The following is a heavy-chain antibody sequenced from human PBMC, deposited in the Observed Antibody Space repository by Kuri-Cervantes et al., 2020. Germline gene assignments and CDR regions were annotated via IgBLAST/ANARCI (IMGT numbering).Heavy chain of an antibody. CDR1: GFTFSSYS. CDR2: ISSSSSYI. D-gene: IGHD3-3*01. CDR3: ARTYYDFWSGYYDY. J-gene: IGHJ4*02. V-gene: IGHV3-21*01. Sequence: GESLKISCTASGFTFSSYSMNWVRQAPGKGLEWVSSISSSSSYIYYADSVKGRFTIPRDNSKNTLYLQMNSLRAEDTAVYYCARTYYDFWSGYYDYWGQGTLVTVSS.